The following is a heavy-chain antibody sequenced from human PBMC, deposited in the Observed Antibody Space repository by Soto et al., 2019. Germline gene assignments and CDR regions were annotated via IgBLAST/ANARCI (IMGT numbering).Heavy chain of an antibody. CDR2: IKQDGSEK. J-gene: IGHJ4*02. Sequence: GGSLRLSCAASGFPFSSYWMSWVRQAPGKGLEWVANIKQDGSEKYYVDSVKGRFTISRDNAKNSLYLQMNSLRAEDTAVYYCARDTAVAGTGGYFDYWGQGTLVTVSS. CDR3: ARDTAVAGTGGYFDY. CDR1: GFPFSSYW. V-gene: IGHV3-7*03. D-gene: IGHD6-19*01.